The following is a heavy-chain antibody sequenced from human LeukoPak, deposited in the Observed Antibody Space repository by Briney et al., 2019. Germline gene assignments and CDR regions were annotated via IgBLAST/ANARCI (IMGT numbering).Heavy chain of an antibody. V-gene: IGHV4-59*01. CDR3: ARAARGPIRYFDY. Sequence: PSETLSLTCTVSGGSISSYYWSWIRQPPGKRLEWIGHIYYSGSTSYNPSLQSRVTISVDMSKNQFSLKLSTVTAADTAVYYCARAARGPIRYFDYWGQGALVTVSS. CDR1: GGSISSYY. J-gene: IGHJ4*02. CDR2: IYYSGST. D-gene: IGHD3-9*01.